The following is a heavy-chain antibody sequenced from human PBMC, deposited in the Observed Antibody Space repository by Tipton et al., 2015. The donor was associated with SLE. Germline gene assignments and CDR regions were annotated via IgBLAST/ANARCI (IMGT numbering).Heavy chain of an antibody. CDR3: ARHTTIVVD. Sequence: TLSLTCTVSGASISSHYWNWIRQSPGKALEWIGYIYYDGNSNGRGNYNPSLKSRVTMSVDPSKMQFSLNLNSVTAADTAVYYCARHTTIVVDWGQGTLVTVSS. D-gene: IGHD3-22*01. CDR2: IYYDGNS. V-gene: IGHV4-59*08. J-gene: IGHJ4*02. CDR1: GASISSHY.